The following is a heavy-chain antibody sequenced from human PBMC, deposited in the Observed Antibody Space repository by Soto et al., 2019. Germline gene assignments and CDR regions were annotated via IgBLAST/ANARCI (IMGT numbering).Heavy chain of an antibody. Sequence: TLSLTCTVSGCSISSGGYYWSWIRQHPGKGLEWIGYIYYSGSTYYNPSLKSRVTISVDTSKNQFSLKLSSVTAADTAVYYCARTSNRGYSYGSFDYWGQGTLVTVSS. V-gene: IGHV4-31*03. CDR2: IYYSGST. J-gene: IGHJ4*02. CDR3: ARTSNRGYSYGSFDY. CDR1: GCSISSGGYY. D-gene: IGHD5-18*01.